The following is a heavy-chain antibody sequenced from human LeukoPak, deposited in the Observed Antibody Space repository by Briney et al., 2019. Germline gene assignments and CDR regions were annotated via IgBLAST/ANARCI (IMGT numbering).Heavy chain of an antibody. V-gene: IGHV1-24*01. J-gene: IGHJ4*02. CDR2: FDPEDGET. CDR1: GYTLTELS. CDR3: ATMAVDSSGYYYGRTFDY. D-gene: IGHD3-22*01. Sequence: ASVKVSCKVSGYTLTELSMHWVRQAPGKGLEWMGGFDPEDGETIYAQKFQGRVTMTEDTSTDTAYMEQSSLRSEDTAVYYCATMAVDSSGYYYGRTFDYWGQGTLVTVSS.